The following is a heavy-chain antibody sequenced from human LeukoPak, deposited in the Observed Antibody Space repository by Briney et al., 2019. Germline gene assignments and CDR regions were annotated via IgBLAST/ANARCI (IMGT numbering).Heavy chain of an antibody. CDR3: ARAYGGNSNFDY. D-gene: IGHD4-23*01. Sequence: SETLSLTCTVPGGSISSSSYYWGWIRQPPGKGLEWIGSIYYSGSTYYNPSLKSRVTISVDTSKNQFSLKLSSVTAADTAVYYCARAYGGNSNFDYWGQGTLVTVSS. CDR1: GGSISSSSYY. V-gene: IGHV4-39*07. J-gene: IGHJ4*02. CDR2: IYYSGST.